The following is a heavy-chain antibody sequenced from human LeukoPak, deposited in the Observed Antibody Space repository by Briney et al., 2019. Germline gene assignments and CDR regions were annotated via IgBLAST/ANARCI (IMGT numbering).Heavy chain of an antibody. D-gene: IGHD2-2*01. CDR1: GGSISSGGYY. CDR2: IYYSGST. CDR3: ARAAYCSSTSCYGWFDP. J-gene: IGHJ5*02. V-gene: IGHV4-31*03. Sequence: PSETLSLTCTVSGGSISSGGYYWSWIRQHPGKGLERIGYIYYSGSTYYNPSLKSRVTISVDTSKNQFSLKLSSVTAADTAVYYCARAAYCSSTSCYGWFDPWGQGTLVTVSS.